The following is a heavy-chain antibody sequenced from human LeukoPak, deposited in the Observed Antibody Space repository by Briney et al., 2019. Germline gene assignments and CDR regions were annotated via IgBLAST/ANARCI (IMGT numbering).Heavy chain of an antibody. CDR2: IKSKTDGGTT. Sequence: GGSLRLSCAASGFTFSNAWMSWVRQAPGKGLEWVGRIKSKTDGGTTDYAAPVKGRFTIARDDSKNTLYLQMNSLKTEDTAVYYFLSVVWFGELNAFDIWGQGTMVTVSS. V-gene: IGHV3-15*01. J-gene: IGHJ3*02. D-gene: IGHD3-10*01. CDR1: GFTFSNAW. CDR3: LSVVWFGELNAFDI.